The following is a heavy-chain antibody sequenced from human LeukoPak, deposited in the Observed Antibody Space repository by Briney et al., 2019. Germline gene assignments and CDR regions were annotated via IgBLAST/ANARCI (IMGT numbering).Heavy chain of an antibody. CDR1: GGSISSYY. CDR3: ARHPTRPGDFDY. J-gene: IGHJ4*02. V-gene: IGHV4-59*08. CDR2: IYWSGST. Sequence: SVTLSLTCTVSGGSISSYYGSWIRQPPGKGLEWIGFIYWSGSTTYNPSLKSRVILSVDTSRNQFSLNLSSVTAADTAVYYCARHPTRPGDFDYWGQGTLVTVSS.